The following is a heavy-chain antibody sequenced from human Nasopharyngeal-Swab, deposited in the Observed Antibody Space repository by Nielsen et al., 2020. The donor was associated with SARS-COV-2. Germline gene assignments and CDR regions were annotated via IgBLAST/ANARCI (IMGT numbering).Heavy chain of an antibody. CDR1: GFIFSDYA. V-gene: IGHV3-30*04. CDR2: ISTGGSRK. D-gene: IGHD3-3*01. CDR3: TRDGLDYDFWSAYFMDV. J-gene: IGHJ6*02. Sequence: GGSLRLSCAASGFIFSDYAMHWVRQAPGKGLEWVAMISTGGSRKHYADSVKGRFTISRDSAKNTLYLQMNSLRAEDTAVYYCTRDGLDYDFWSAYFMDVWGQGTTVTVSS.